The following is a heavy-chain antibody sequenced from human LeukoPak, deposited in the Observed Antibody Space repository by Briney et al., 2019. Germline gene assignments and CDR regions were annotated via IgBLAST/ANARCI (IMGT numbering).Heavy chain of an antibody. CDR3: AKDLSSSHVSEYFDY. Sequence: GGSLRLSCAASGFTFSRYWMHWVRQAPGKGLVWVSRINTDGSSTSYADSVKGRFTISRDNSKNTLYMQLNSLRAEDTAVYFCAKDLSSSHVSEYFDYWGQGTLVTVSS. CDR1: GFTFSRYW. CDR2: INTDGSST. J-gene: IGHJ4*02. D-gene: IGHD6-13*01. V-gene: IGHV3-74*01.